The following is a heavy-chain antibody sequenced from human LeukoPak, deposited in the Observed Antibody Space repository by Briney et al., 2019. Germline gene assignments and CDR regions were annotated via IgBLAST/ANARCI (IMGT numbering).Heavy chain of an antibody. Sequence: SETLSLTCAVYIDSFTNYYWNWIRQTPGKGLEWIGEVNDSGGTNINPSLKSRVTISPDTSKNQFSLKLSSVTAADTAVYYCARDFGRYFDSLQGDFDHWGQGTLVTVSS. D-gene: IGHD3-9*01. J-gene: IGHJ4*02. CDR1: IDSFTNYY. V-gene: IGHV4-34*01. CDR2: VNDSGGT. CDR3: ARDFGRYFDSLQGDFDH.